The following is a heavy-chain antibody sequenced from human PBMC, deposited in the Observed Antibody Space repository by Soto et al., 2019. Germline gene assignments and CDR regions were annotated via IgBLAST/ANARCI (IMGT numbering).Heavy chain of an antibody. J-gene: IGHJ5*02. Sequence: SETRSLTCTVSGGSISSGGYYWSWIRQHKGKGLEWIGYIYYSGSTYYNPSLKSRVTISVDTSKNQFSLKLSSVTAADTAVYYFSSDLLGGSVWFDPWGQGTLVTV. CDR3: SSDLLGGSVWFDP. CDR2: IYYSGST. CDR1: GGSISSGGYY. V-gene: IGHV4-31*03. D-gene: IGHD3-16*01.